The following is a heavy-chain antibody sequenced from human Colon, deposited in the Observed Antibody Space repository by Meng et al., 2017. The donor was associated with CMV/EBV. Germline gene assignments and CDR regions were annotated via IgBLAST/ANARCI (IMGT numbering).Heavy chain of an antibody. CDR2: ISVYHGDT. CDR1: GLTLSSHG. V-gene: IGHV1-18*01. D-gene: IGHD2-2*01. Sequence: GESLKISCAVSGLTLSSHGMHWVRQAPGQGLEWMGWISVYHGDTAYAHKFQDRVTMTTDTSTGTAYMELRRLTSDDTADYYCARNYCSSVDCNLGDGLNMWGQGTRVTVSS. CDR3: ARNYCSSVDCNLGDGLNM. J-gene: IGHJ3*02.